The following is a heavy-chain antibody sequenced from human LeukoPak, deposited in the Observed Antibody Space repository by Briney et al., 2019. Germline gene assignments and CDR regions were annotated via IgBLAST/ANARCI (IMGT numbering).Heavy chain of an antibody. CDR3: ARGISQQLVNH. CDR1: GFTFSDYN. V-gene: IGHV3-11*01. J-gene: IGHJ4*02. Sequence: GGSLRLSCAASGFTFSDYNMRWIRQAPGKGLEWVSSISRSGSTKYYADSVKGRFTISRDNAKNSLFLQMNSLRAEDTAVYYCARGISQQLVNHWGQGTLVTVSS. CDR2: ISRSGSTK. D-gene: IGHD6-13*01.